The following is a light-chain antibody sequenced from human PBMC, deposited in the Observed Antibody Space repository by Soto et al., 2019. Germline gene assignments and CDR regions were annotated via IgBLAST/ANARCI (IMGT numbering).Light chain of an antibody. V-gene: IGKV3-20*01. Sequence: EIVLTQSPGTLSLSPGERATLSCRASQSVSSSYLAWYQQKPGQAPRLLIYGASSRATGIPDRFSGSGSGTDFTLTISRLEPEDFAVDYCQQYGSTPLVTFGQGTRLE. CDR3: QQYGSTPLVT. CDR1: QSVSSSY. CDR2: GAS. J-gene: IGKJ5*01.